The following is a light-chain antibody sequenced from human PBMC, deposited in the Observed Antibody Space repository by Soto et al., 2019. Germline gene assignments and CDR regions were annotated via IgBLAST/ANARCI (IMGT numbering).Light chain of an antibody. CDR3: CSYAGGPWV. J-gene: IGLJ3*02. V-gene: IGLV2-11*01. CDR2: DVT. CDR1: SSDVGGYNY. Sequence: QSVLTQPRSVSGSPGQSVTISCTGTSSDVGGYNYVSWYQQHPGKAPKLMIYDVTTRPSGVPDRFSGSKSGNTASLTISGLQAEDEADYYCCSYAGGPWVFGGGTKLTVL.